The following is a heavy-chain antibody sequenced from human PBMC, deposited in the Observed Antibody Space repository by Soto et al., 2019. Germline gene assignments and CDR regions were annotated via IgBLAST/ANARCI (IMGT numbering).Heavy chain of an antibody. CDR2: INAGNGNT. J-gene: IGHJ4*02. V-gene: IGHV1-3*05. Sequence: QVQLVQSGAEEKKPGASVKVSCKASGYTFTGYAMHWVRQAPGQRLEWMGWINAGNGNTKYSQKFQGRVTITRDTSASAAYMELSSLSSEDTAVYYCARAVAGAADFDYWGQGTLVTVSS. CDR3: ARAVAGAADFDY. CDR1: GYTFTGYA. D-gene: IGHD6-19*01.